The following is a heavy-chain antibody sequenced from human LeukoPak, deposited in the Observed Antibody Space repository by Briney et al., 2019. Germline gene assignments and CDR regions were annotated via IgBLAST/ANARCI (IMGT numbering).Heavy chain of an antibody. D-gene: IGHD6-6*01. CDR1: GGSFSGYY. Sequence: PSETLSLTCAVYGGSFSGYYWSWIRQPPGKGLEWIGEINHSGSTNYNPSLKSRVTISVDTSKNQFSLKLSSVTAADTAVYYCVRVIAARRFPSDYWGQGTLVTVSS. J-gene: IGHJ4*02. CDR2: INHSGST. CDR3: VRVIAARRFPSDY. V-gene: IGHV4-34*01.